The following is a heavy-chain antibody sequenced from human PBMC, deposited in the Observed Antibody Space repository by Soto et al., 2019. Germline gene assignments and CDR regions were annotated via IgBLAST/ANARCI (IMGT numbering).Heavy chain of an antibody. CDR3: ARAKRYSSSWYDGGRPRATRFDP. J-gene: IGHJ5*02. CDR1: GGSITSGTYY. Sequence: PSETLSLTCTVSGGSITSGTYYWGWIRQPPGKGLEWIGEINHSGSTNYNPSLKSRVTISVDTSKNQFSLKLSSVTAADTAVYYCARAKRYSSSWYDGGRPRATRFDPWGQGTLVTVSS. V-gene: IGHV4-39*07. D-gene: IGHD6-13*01. CDR2: INHSGST.